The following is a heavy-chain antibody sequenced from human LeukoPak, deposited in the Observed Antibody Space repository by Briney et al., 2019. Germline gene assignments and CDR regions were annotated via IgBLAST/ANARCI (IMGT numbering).Heavy chain of an antibody. J-gene: IGHJ4*02. CDR1: GFTFGGFS. D-gene: IGHD3-10*01. Sequence: GGSLRLSCTASGFTFGGFSMHWVRQAPGKGLEWLSYISTSSRSTYYADSVKGRFTISRDNAKNTLFLDMHSLRPGDSAVYYCARSAVRGVACVYWGQGTLLTVSS. V-gene: IGHV3-48*01. CDR2: ISTSSRST. CDR3: ARSAVRGVACVY.